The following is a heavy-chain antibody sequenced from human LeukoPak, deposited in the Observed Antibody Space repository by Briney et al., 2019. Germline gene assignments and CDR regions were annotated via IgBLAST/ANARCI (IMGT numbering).Heavy chain of an antibody. CDR3: ASDNTWYFDL. D-gene: IGHD2/OR15-2a*01. J-gene: IGHJ2*01. Sequence: ASVKVSCTASGYTFSSYAISWVRQAPGQGLEWMGWISPYNGNTNSAQKFQGRVSMTTDTSTSAAYMELRSLRSDDTAVYYCASDNTWYFDLWGRGTLVTVSS. CDR2: ISPYNGNT. CDR1: GYTFSSYA. V-gene: IGHV1-18*01.